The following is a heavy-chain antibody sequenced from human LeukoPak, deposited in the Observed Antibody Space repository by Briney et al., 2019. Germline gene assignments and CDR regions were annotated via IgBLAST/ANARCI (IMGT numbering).Heavy chain of an antibody. V-gene: IGHV3-30*04. Sequence: GGSLRLSCAASGFTFSSYAMRWVRQAPGKGLEWVAVIAYDGSDKNYADSVKGRFTISRDNSKNTLYLQMNSLRADDPAVYYCARAVYRSGGYYFDYWGQGTLVIVSS. CDR1: GFTFSSYA. CDR2: IAYDGSDK. D-gene: IGHD6-19*01. CDR3: ARAVYRSGGYYFDY. J-gene: IGHJ4*02.